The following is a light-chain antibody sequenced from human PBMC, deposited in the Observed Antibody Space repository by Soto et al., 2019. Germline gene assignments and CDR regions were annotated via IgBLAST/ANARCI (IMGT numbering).Light chain of an antibody. J-gene: IGKJ1*01. Sequence: DSQMTHSPSTLSASVGDRLTITCRASHSINSCFAWYQPKPGTAPKLPIYDLSTLQSRVPSKLTASGSDTEFTFTLSRLPSDAIATYYCQQYNNALGQGTKVDVK. V-gene: IGKV1-5*01. CDR2: DLS. CDR1: HSINSC. CDR3: QQYNNA.